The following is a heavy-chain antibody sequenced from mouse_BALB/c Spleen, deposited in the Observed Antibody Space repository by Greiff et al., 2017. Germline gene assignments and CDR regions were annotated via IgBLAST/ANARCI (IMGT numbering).Heavy chain of an antibody. CDR2: ISDGGSYT. V-gene: IGHV5-4*02. D-gene: IGHD2-4*01. J-gene: IGHJ4*01. Sequence: EVQLKESGGGLVKPGGSLKLSCAASGFTFSDYYMYWVRQTPEKRLEWVATISDGGSYTYYPDSVKGRFTISRDNAKNNLYLQMSSLKSEDTAMYYCARGDYDYDVGAMDYWGQGTSVTVSS. CDR3: ARGDYDYDVGAMDY. CDR1: GFTFSDYY.